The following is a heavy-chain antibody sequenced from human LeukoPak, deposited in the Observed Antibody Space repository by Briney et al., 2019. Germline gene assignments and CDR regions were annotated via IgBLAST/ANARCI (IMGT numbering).Heavy chain of an antibody. J-gene: IGHJ3*02. CDR1: GYSFTSYW. D-gene: IGHD6-19*01. CDR3: ARPGQSYSSGWATKTNDAFDI. V-gene: IGHV5-51*01. Sequence: GESLQISCKGSGYSFTSYWIGWVRQMPGKGLEWMGIIYPGDSDTRYSPSFQGQVTISADKSISTAYLQWSSLKASDTAMYYCARPGQSYSSGWATKTNDAFDIWGQGTMVTVSS. CDR2: IYPGDSDT.